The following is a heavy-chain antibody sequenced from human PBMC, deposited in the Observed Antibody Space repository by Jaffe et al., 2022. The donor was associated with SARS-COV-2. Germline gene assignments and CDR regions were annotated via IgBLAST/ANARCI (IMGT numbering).Heavy chain of an antibody. CDR1: GFTLSDYY. V-gene: IGHV3-11*06. CDR2: ISSSSYT. Sequence: QVQLVESGGDLVKPGGSLRLSCAASGFTLSDYYINWIRQAPGQGLEWVSYISSSSYTNYADSVKGRFTISRDNAKNSLYLQMDSLRADDTAVYYCARDSMVRGLIPSYGLDVWGQGTTVTVSS. CDR3: ARDSMVRGLIPSYGLDV. J-gene: IGHJ6*02. D-gene: IGHD3-10*01.